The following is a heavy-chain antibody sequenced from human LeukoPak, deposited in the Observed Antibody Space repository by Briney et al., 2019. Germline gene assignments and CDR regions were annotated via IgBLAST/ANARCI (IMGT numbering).Heavy chain of an antibody. CDR2: IYYTGST. CDR1: GASISSSSYF. CDR3: GRLFNFYDTSGPVFDY. Sequence: SETLSLTCSVSGASISSSSYFWGWVRQPPGKGLEWIGSIYYTGSTYYNPSLKARVTLSFDASRTQFPLKLSSVTAADTAVYYCGRLFNFYDTSGPVFDYWGQGTLVTVSS. D-gene: IGHD3-22*01. V-gene: IGHV4-39*06. J-gene: IGHJ4*02.